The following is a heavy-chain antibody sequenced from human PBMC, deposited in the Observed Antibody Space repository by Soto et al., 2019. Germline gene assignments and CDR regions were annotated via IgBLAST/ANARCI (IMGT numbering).Heavy chain of an antibody. CDR2: ISSSGSTI. Sequence: GGSLRLSCAASGFTFGSYEMNWVRQAPGKGLEWVSYISSSGSTIYYADSVKGRFTISRDNAKNSLYLQMNSLRAEDTAVYYCAKAPRPPGYSYGPRYYYYGMDVWGQGTTVTVSS. CDR1: GFTFGSYE. CDR3: AKAPRPPGYSYGPRYYYYGMDV. V-gene: IGHV3-48*03. D-gene: IGHD5-18*01. J-gene: IGHJ6*02.